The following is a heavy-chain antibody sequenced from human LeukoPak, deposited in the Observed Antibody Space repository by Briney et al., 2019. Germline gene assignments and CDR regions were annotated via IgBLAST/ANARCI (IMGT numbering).Heavy chain of an antibody. CDR1: SGSINNHY. Sequence: SETLSLTCIVSSGSINNHYWSWIRQPLGKGLEWIGYIYDSWNTNYNPSLKSRVTISIDTSKNQFSLNLTSVTAADTAVYYCARDQIGYGLDYWGQGTLVTVSS. V-gene: IGHV4-59*11. D-gene: IGHD5-18*01. CDR2: IYDSWNT. J-gene: IGHJ4*02. CDR3: ARDQIGYGLDY.